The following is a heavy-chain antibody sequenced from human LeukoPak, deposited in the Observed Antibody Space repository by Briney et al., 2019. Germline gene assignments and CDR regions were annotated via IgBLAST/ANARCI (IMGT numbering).Heavy chain of an antibody. D-gene: IGHD6-19*01. J-gene: IGHJ4*02. V-gene: IGHV4-39*07. CDR2: IYYSGST. CDR3: ATSSGWSYYFDY. Sequence: SETLSLTCTVSGGSISSSSYYWGWIRQPPGKGLEWIGSIYYSGSTCHNPSLKSRVTISVDTSKNQFSLKLSSVTAADTAVYYCATSSGWSYYFDYWGQGTLVTVSS. CDR1: GGSISSSSYY.